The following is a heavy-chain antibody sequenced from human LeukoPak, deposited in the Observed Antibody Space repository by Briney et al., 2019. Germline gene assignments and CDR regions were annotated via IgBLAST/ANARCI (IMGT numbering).Heavy chain of an antibody. CDR3: ARQPNSSGWYVSGYFDY. CDR2: IYYSGST. CDR1: GGSISSYY. J-gene: IGHJ4*02. V-gene: IGHV4-59*08. Sequence: SETLSLTCTVSGGSISSYYWSWIRQPPGKGLEWIGYIYYSGSTNYNPSLRSRVTISVDTSKNQFSLKLSSVTAADTAVYYCARQPNSSGWYVSGYFDYWGQGTLVTVSS. D-gene: IGHD6-19*01.